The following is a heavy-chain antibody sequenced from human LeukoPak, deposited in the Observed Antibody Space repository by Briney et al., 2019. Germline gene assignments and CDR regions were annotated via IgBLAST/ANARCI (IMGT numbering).Heavy chain of an antibody. J-gene: IGHJ6*02. V-gene: IGHV5-51*01. CDR2: IYPADSDT. CDR3: ARQYPGKDGATMDV. D-gene: IGHD3-10*01. Sequence: GESLKISCQVSGYSFTNYWIGWVRQMPGKGLESMGIIYPADSDTAYSPSFQGQVTISADKSISTVYLQWSSLKASDTAMYYCARQYPGKDGATMDVWGQGTTVTVSS. CDR1: GYSFTNYW.